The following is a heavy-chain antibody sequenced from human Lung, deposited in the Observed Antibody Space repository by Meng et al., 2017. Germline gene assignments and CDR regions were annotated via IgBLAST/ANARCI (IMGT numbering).Heavy chain of an antibody. Sequence: QVQLQEGGAGLFKPSETLSLACVFSGGSFRAYYWSWNRQPPGKGLEWIGEINHSGSTNYNPSLESRATISVDTSQNNLSLKLSSVTAADSAVYYCARGPTTMAHDFDYWGQGTLVTVSS. CDR3: ARGPTTMAHDFDY. CDR2: INHSGST. D-gene: IGHD4-11*01. V-gene: IGHV4-34*01. J-gene: IGHJ4*02. CDR1: GGSFRAYY.